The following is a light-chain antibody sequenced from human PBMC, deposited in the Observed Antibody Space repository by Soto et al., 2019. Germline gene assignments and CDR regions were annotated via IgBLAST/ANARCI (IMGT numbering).Light chain of an antibody. CDR3: QQYNNWPFS. CDR2: GAS. CDR1: QSVGTR. J-gene: IGKJ5*01. Sequence: IVLTQSPDTLSFSPGERATLSCRASQSVGTRLAWYQHKTGQAPSLLMSGASSRATGIPDRFSGSGSETDFTLTISGLRSEDSAVYFCQQYNNWPFSFGQGTRLEIK. V-gene: IGKV3D-15*01.